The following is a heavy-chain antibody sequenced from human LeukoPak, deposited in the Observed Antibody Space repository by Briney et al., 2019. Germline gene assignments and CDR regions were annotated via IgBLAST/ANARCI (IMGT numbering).Heavy chain of an antibody. V-gene: IGHV3-7*03. D-gene: IGHD3-16*01. Sequence: LSLTCTVSGGSISSYYWGWIRQPPGKGLEWVASINHNGNVNYYVDSVKGRFTISRDNAKNSLYLQMSNLRAEDTAVYFCARGGGLDVWGQGATVTVSS. CDR1: GGSISSYY. J-gene: IGHJ6*02. CDR3: ARGGGLDV. CDR2: INHNGNVN.